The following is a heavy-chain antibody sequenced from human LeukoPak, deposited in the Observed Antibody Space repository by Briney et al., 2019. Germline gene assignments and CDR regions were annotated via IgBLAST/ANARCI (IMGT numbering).Heavy chain of an antibody. D-gene: IGHD6-19*01. CDR1: GDSVSSKSAA. J-gene: IGHJ3*02. V-gene: IGHV6-1*01. CDR3: ARDPNSSGWYGGVPEYAFDI. Sequence: SQTLSLTCALSGDSVSSKSAAWNWIRQSPPRGLEWLGRTYYRSRGYNDYAVSVKSRITINPDTSKNQFSLQLNSVTPEDTAVYYCARDPNSSGWYGGVPEYAFDIWGQGTMVTVSS. CDR2: TYYRSRGYN.